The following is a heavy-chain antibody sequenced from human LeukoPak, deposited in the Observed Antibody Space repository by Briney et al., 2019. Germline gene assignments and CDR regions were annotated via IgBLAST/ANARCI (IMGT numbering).Heavy chain of an antibody. Sequence: SETLSLTCTISGGSISTYYWSWIRQPSGKGLEWIGYVYHSGSTNYNPSLKSRVTISVDTSKKQFSLRLSSVTAADTAVYYCARHTYNSGWYYFDYWGQGTLVTVSS. CDR2: VYHSGST. D-gene: IGHD6-19*01. V-gene: IGHV4-59*08. CDR3: ARHTYNSGWYYFDY. J-gene: IGHJ4*02. CDR1: GGSISTYY.